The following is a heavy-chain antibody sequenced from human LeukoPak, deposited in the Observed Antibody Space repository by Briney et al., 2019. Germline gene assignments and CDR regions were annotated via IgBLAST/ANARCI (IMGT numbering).Heavy chain of an antibody. J-gene: IGHJ5*02. Sequence: PSETLSLTSAVYVGSFSVYYWSWIRQPPGKGLEWIGEINHSGSTNYNPSLKSRVTISVDTSKNQFSLKLNSVTAADTAVYYCARGGYSSGWYVNGGWFDPWGQGTLVTVSS. D-gene: IGHD6-19*01. CDR1: VGSFSVYY. CDR2: INHSGST. V-gene: IGHV4-34*01. CDR3: ARGGYSSGWYVNGGWFDP.